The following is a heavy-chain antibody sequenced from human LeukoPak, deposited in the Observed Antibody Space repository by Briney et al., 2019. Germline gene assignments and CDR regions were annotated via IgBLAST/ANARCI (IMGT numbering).Heavy chain of an antibody. Sequence: PGGSLRLSCVASGFTFTGHSVHWVRHAPGKGLEWVAVVGNDEKTKFYADSLKGRFTVSRDNSKNTVYLQMNSLRDEDTAVYYCAREKQSGGTHFDYWGQGSLVTVSS. V-gene: IGHV3-30*04. CDR1: GFTFTGHS. CDR2: VGNDEKTK. D-gene: IGHD1-26*01. CDR3: AREKQSGGTHFDY. J-gene: IGHJ4*02.